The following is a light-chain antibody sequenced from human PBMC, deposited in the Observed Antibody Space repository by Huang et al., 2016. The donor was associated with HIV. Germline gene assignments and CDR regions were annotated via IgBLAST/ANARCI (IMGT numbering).Light chain of an antibody. J-gene: IGKJ4*01. CDR1: HDINNY. Sequence: DIQMTQSPTSLSASVGDRVTITCQATHDINNYLNWFQQKPGKAPKLLIYDASSVETGVPSRFSGSGSGTDFTFTISSLQPEDFATYYCQQYDNYPLTFGGGTKVEIK. CDR3: QQYDNYPLT. CDR2: DAS. V-gene: IGKV1-33*01.